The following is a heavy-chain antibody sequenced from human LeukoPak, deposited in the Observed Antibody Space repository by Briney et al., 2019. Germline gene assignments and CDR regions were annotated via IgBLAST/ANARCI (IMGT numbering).Heavy chain of an antibody. V-gene: IGHV4-4*07. CDR1: GGSTSSYY. D-gene: IGHD2-15*01. Sequence: SETLSLTCTVSGGSTSSYYWSWIRQPAGKGLEWIGRIYTSGSTNYNPSLKSRVTMSVDTSKNQFSLKLSSVTAADTAVYYCARDQSLGYCSGGSCPEPYYYYGMDVWGQGTTVTVSS. CDR3: ARDQSLGYCSGGSCPEPYYYYGMDV. J-gene: IGHJ6*02. CDR2: IYTSGST.